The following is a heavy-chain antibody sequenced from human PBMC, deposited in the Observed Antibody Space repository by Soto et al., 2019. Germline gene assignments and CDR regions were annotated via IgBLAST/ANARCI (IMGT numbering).Heavy chain of an antibody. Sequence: ASVKVSCKASGYTFTSYAMHWVRQAPGQRLEWMGWINAGNGNTKYPQKFQGRVTITRDTSASTAYMELSSLRSEDTAVYYCAGYYTAMVTEENWFDPWGQGTLVTVSS. CDR1: GYTFTSYA. J-gene: IGHJ5*02. V-gene: IGHV1-3*01. CDR2: INAGNGNT. D-gene: IGHD5-18*01. CDR3: AGYYTAMVTEENWFDP.